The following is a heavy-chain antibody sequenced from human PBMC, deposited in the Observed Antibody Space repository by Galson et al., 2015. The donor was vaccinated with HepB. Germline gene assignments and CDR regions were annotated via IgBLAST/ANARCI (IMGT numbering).Heavy chain of an antibody. CDR3: ARDYYDSSGYSSAFDI. CDR2: ISYDGSNK. V-gene: IGHV3-30-3*01. D-gene: IGHD3-22*01. J-gene: IGHJ3*02. CDR1: GFTFSSYA. Sequence: SLRLSCAASGFTFSSYAIHWVRQAPGKGLEWVAVISYDGSNKYYADSVKGRFTISRDNSKNTLYLQMNSLRAEDTAVYYCARDYYDSSGYSSAFDIWGQGTMVTVSS.